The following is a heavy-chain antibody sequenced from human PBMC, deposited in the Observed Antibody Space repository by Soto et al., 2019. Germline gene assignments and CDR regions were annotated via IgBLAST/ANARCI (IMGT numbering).Heavy chain of an antibody. CDR1: GDSVTSNSAA. Sequence: QSQTLSLICAISGDSVTSNSAAWNWIRQSPSRGLEGLGRTYYRSKWYNDYAVFVKSRITINPDISMNQLSLHLNSVTPEDTAVYYCARDSGDAFDIWCQGTMVTFSS. CDR3: ARDSGDAFDI. CDR2: TYYRSKWYN. J-gene: IGHJ3*02. D-gene: IGHD1-26*01. V-gene: IGHV6-1*01.